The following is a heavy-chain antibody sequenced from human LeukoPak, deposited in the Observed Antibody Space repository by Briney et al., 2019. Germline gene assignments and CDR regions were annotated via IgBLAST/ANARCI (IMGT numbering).Heavy chain of an antibody. J-gene: IGHJ4*02. CDR2: ISYDGSNK. CDR3: ARDLRALGIDY. CDR1: GFTFSSYA. Sequence: GGSLRLSRAASGFTFSSYAMHWVRQAPGKGLEWVAVISYDGSNKYYADSVKGRFTISRDNSKNTLYLQMNSLRAEDTAVYYCARDLRALGIDYWGQGTLVTVSS. V-gene: IGHV3-30-3*01. D-gene: IGHD3-10*01.